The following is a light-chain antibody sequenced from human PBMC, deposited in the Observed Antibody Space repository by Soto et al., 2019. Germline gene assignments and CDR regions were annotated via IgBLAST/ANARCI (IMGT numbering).Light chain of an antibody. CDR1: QSITYY. V-gene: IGKV1-39*01. CDR3: KQSYSMPIT. J-gene: IGKJ5*01. Sequence: DIQMTQSPSSLSASVGDRITMTCRASQSITYYLSWYQQKPGQAPKVLIYAASTLQSGVPSRFSGGGSGTDFTLTIRSLQPEDFATYYCKQSYSMPITFGQGTRLEIK. CDR2: AAS.